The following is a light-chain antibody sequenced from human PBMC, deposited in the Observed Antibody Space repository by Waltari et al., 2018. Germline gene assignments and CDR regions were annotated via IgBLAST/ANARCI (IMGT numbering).Light chain of an antibody. CDR2: KVN. Sequence: QSALTQPPSASGSPGQSVTISCTGTSSDVGGYNYVSWYQQPPGKAPKVRIYKVNKRPSGVPDRFSGSKSGNTASLTVSGLQAEDEADYYCSSYAGSNNLLFGGGTKLTVL. V-gene: IGLV2-8*01. CDR1: SSDVGGYNY. CDR3: SSYAGSNNLL. J-gene: IGLJ2*01.